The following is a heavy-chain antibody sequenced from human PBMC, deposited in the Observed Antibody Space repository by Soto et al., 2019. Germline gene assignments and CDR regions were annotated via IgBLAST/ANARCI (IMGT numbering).Heavy chain of an antibody. CDR1: GYTFTSYG. Sequence: QVQLVQSGAEVKKPGASVKVSCKASGYTFTSYGISWVRQAPGQGLEWMGWISAYNGNTNYAQKLQGRVTMTTDTSTSTAYMEMRSLRSDDTAVYYCARDPVVLMVYADNWFDPWGQGTLVTVSS. J-gene: IGHJ5*02. CDR3: ARDPVVLMVYADNWFDP. V-gene: IGHV1-18*01. CDR2: ISAYNGNT. D-gene: IGHD2-8*01.